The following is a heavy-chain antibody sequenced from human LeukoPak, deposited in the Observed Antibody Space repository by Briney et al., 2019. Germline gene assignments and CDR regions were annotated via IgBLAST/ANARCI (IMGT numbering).Heavy chain of an antibody. V-gene: IGHV1-18*01. J-gene: IGHJ2*01. D-gene: IGHD4-17*01. Sequence: ASVKVSCKASGYTFTNYGISWVRQAPGQGLEWMGWISTNSDIRTYAQTLQGRFTMTTDTATTTAYMELNNLTFDDTAVYYCARDNFTTTVTPSWIWYFDLWGRGTLVTVSS. CDR3: ARDNFTTTVTPSWIWYFDL. CDR1: GYTFTNYG. CDR2: ISTNSDIR.